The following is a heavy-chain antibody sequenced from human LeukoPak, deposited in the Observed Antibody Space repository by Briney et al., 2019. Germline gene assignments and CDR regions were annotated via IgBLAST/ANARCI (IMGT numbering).Heavy chain of an antibody. J-gene: IGHJ6*03. D-gene: IGHD3-10*02. CDR2: ITSSSSYI. Sequence: GGSLRLSCAASGFTFSSYSMNWVRQAPGKGLEWVSSITSSSSYIYYADSVKGRFTISRDNAKNSLYLQMNSLRAEDTAVYYCVKNVNVFYYYIDVWGKGTTVTISS. CDR3: VKNVNVFYYYIDV. CDR1: GFTFSSYS. V-gene: IGHV3-21*04.